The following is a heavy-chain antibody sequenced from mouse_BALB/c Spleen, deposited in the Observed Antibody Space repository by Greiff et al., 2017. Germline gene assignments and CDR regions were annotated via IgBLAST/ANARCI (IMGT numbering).Heavy chain of an antibody. Sequence: EVKLVESGPGLVKPSQSLSLTCTVTGYSITSDYAWNWIRQFPGNKLEWMGYISYSGSTSYNPSLKSRISITRDTSKNQFFLQLNSVTTEDTATYYCAPHYYGSSYYFDYWGQGTTLTVSS. CDR3: APHYYGSSYYFDY. V-gene: IGHV3-2*02. J-gene: IGHJ2*01. CDR2: ISYSGST. CDR1: GYSITSDYA. D-gene: IGHD1-1*01.